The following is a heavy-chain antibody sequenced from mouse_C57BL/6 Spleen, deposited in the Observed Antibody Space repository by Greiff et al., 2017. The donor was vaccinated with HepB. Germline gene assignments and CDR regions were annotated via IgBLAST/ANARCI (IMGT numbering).Heavy chain of an antibody. CDR2: IYPGSGST. J-gene: IGHJ3*01. Sequence: QVQLQQSGAELVKPGASVKMSCKASGYTFTSYWITWVKQRPGQGLEWIGDIYPGSGSTNYNEKFKSKATLTVDTSSSTAYMQLSSLTSEASAVYYCARDGSSYVAWFAYWGQGTLVTVSA. D-gene: IGHD1-1*01. CDR1: GYTFTSYW. CDR3: ARDGSSYVAWFAY. V-gene: IGHV1-55*01.